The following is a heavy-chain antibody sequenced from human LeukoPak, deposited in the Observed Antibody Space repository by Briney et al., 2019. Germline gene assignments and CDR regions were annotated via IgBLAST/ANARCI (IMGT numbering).Heavy chain of an antibody. CDR1: GFTFSTYE. V-gene: IGHV3-48*03. CDR2: ISSGGSTI. J-gene: IGHJ4*02. Sequence: PGGSLRLSCAASGFTFSTYEMNWVRQAPGKGLEWVSYISSGGSTIDYADSVKGRFTISRDNAKHSLYLQMNSLRAEDTGFYYCSRSRDYWGQGTLVTVSS. CDR3: SRSRDY.